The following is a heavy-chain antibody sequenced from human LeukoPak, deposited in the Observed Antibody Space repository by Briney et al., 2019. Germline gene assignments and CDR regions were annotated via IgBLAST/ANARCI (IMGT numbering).Heavy chain of an antibody. Sequence: ASVKVSCKAYGYSFTSYGITWVRQAPGQGLEWMGWISGYNGKRNYAQKIQGRVTMTADTSTSTAYMELRSLRSDDTAVYYCARDRATSGWYQDDYWGQGTQVTVSS. CDR2: ISGYNGKR. V-gene: IGHV1-18*01. CDR3: ARDRATSGWYQDDY. J-gene: IGHJ4*02. D-gene: IGHD6-19*01. CDR1: GYSFTSYG.